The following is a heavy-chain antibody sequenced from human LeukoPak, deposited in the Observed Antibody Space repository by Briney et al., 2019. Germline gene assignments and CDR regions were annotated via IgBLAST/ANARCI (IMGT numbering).Heavy chain of an antibody. D-gene: IGHD4-17*01. V-gene: IGHV3-7*01. CDR3: ARDNYDYGDYGILLYWFDP. J-gene: IGHJ5*02. CDR2: IKQDGSEK. Sequence: GGSLTLSCAASGFTFSSYWMSWVRQAPGKGLEWVANIKQDGSEKYYVDSVKGRFTISRDNAKNSLYPQMNSLRAEDTAVYYCARDNYDYGDYGILLYWFDPWGQGTLVTVSS. CDR1: GFTFSSYW.